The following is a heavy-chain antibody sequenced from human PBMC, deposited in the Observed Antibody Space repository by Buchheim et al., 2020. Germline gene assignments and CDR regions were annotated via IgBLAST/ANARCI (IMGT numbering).Heavy chain of an antibody. D-gene: IGHD1-7*01. Sequence: QVQLQQWGAGLLKPSETLSLTCAVYGGSFSGYYWSWIRQPPGEGLEWIGEINHSGSTNYNPSLKSRVTISVDTSKNQFSLQLSSVTAADTAVYYCARNYLSPRAGYGMDVWGQGTT. CDR3: ARNYLSPRAGYGMDV. CDR2: INHSGST. J-gene: IGHJ6*02. V-gene: IGHV4-34*01. CDR1: GGSFSGYY.